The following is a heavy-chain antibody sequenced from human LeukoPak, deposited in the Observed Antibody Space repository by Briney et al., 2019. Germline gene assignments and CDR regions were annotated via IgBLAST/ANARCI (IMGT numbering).Heavy chain of an antibody. CDR2: IRSDGRAT. Sequence: GGSLRLSCAASGFTFRNFWMSWVRQAPGKGLEWVSFIRSDGRATDYADSVKGRLTISRDDSRNTLYVQMNSLRDEDTAIYYCAKDRDGGNFYFDYWGQGILVTVSS. J-gene: IGHJ4*02. CDR3: AKDRDGGNFYFDY. V-gene: IGHV3-30*02. D-gene: IGHD4-23*01. CDR1: GFTFRNFW.